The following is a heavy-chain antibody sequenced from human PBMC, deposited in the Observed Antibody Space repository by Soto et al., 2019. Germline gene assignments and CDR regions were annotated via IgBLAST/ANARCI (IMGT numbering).Heavy chain of an antibody. J-gene: IGHJ3*01. CDR2: IYYSGST. CDR1: SGSIINYY. V-gene: IGHV4-59*01. D-gene: IGHD1-26*01. Sequence: QVQLQESGPGLVKPSETLSLTCTVSSGSIINYYWSWIRQPPGKGLEWIGFIYYSGSTNYNSFLKSRIPLSVAMTGEQAPLLPTPSPAADAAVYDCARRLMLATTTGDAFDLWGQGTMVTVSS. CDR3: ARRLMLATTTGDAFDL.